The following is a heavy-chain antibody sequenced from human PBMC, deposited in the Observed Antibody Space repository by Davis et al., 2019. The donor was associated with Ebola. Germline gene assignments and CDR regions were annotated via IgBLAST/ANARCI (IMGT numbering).Heavy chain of an antibody. V-gene: IGHV3-23*01. J-gene: IGHJ4*02. D-gene: IGHD7-27*01. CDR3: ASLGTS. Sequence: ESVKGRFTISRDNSKNTLHLQMNSLRVEDTAVYYCASLGTSWGQGTLVTVSS.